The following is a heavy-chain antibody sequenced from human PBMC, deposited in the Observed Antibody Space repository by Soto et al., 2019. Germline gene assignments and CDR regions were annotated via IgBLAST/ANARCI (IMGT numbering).Heavy chain of an antibody. CDR2: IYSIGGYT. CDR3: ARDSGEVLKGWFDP. V-gene: IGHV3-23*01. D-gene: IGHD3-10*01. Sequence: EVQLLESGGGLVQPGGSLRLSCAASGFTFTSYSMSWVRQAPGKGLEWVSAIYSIGGYTYYADSVKGRFTISRDNAKSNLYLQMNSLRAEDTAVYYCARDSGEVLKGWFDPWGQGTLVTVSS. J-gene: IGHJ5*02. CDR1: GFTFTSYS.